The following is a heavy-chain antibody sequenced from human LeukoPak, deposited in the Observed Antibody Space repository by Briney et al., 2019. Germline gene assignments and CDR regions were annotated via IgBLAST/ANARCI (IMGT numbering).Heavy chain of an antibody. J-gene: IGHJ4*02. D-gene: IGHD1-26*01. Sequence: GASVKVSCKASGGTFSSYAISWVRQAPGQGLEWMGGIIPIFGTANYAQKFQGRVTITADESTSTAYMELSSLRSEDTAVYYCARDSVSLGNSGSYPEPDYGGQGTLVTVDS. CDR3: ARDSVSLGNSGSYPEPDY. CDR2: IIPIFGTA. V-gene: IGHV1-69*13. CDR1: GGTFSSYA.